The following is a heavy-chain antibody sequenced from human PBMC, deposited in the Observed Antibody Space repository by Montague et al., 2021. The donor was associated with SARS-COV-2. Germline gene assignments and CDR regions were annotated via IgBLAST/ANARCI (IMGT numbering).Heavy chain of an antibody. J-gene: IGHJ4*02. CDR1: GFTFSIFA. D-gene: IGHD5-24*01. Sequence: SLRLFCAASGFTFSIFAMSWARQAPGEGLEWISVLYKDDRTTDYAGSVKGRFTISRDNSKNTLYLQMDSLRVEDTAVYYCAKRNGYNPRNWSFDYWGRGTLVTVSS. V-gene: IGHV3-23*03. CDR3: AKRNGYNPRNWSFDY. CDR2: LYKDDRTT.